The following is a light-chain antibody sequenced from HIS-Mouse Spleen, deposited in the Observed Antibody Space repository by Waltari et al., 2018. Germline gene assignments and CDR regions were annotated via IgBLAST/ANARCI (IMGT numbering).Light chain of an antibody. V-gene: IGLV2-14*03. Sequence: QSALTQPASVSGSPGQSITISCTGTSSDVGGYNYVSGYQQPPGKAPKLRIYDVSNRPSGVSNRFSGSKSGNTASLTISGLQAEDEADYYCSSYTSSSTEVFGGGTKLTVL. CDR3: SSYTSSSTEV. CDR2: DVS. J-gene: IGLJ2*01. CDR1: SSDVGGYNY.